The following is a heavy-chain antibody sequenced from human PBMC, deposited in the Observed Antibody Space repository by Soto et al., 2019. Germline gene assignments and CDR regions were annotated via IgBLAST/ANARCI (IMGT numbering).Heavy chain of an antibody. CDR1: GGSISSGDYY. Sequence: SETLSLTCTVSGGSISSGDYYWSWIRQPPGKGLEWIGYIYYSGSTYHNPSLKSRVTISVDTSKNQFSLKLSSVTAADTAVYYCARSKGYQLLYDYYYGMDVWGQGTTVTVSS. CDR3: ARSKGYQLLYDYYYGMDV. CDR2: IYYSGST. D-gene: IGHD2-2*01. J-gene: IGHJ6*02. V-gene: IGHV4-30-4*01.